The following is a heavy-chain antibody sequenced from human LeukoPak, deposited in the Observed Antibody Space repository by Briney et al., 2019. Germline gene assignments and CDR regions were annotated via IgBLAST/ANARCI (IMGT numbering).Heavy chain of an antibody. D-gene: IGHD2-15*01. CDR3: ARSYGGSSSSPFDY. CDR1: GGSINSYS. V-gene: IGHV4-59*01. CDR2: IYYSGST. Sequence: PSETLSLTCTVSGGSINSYSWSWIRQPPGKGLEWIGYIYYSGSTNYNPSLKSRVTISVDTSKNQFSLKLSSMTAADTAVYYCARSYGGSSSSPFDYWGQGTLVTVSS. J-gene: IGHJ4*02.